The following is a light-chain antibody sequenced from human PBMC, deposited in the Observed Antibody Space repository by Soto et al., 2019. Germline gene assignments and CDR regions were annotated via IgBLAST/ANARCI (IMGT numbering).Light chain of an antibody. V-gene: IGKV1-39*01. CDR2: AAS. CDR1: QSIRSY. Sequence: DIQMTQSPSSLSASLGDRVTITCRASQSIRSYLNWYQQKPGQAPKLLIYAASSLATGVPSRFSGSGSGTDFTLTISSLQPEDFATYYCQQSYRTPRTFGGGTKVEIK. CDR3: QQSYRTPRT. J-gene: IGKJ4*01.